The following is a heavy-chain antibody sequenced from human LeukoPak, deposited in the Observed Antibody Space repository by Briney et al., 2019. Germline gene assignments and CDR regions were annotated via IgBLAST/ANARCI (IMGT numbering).Heavy chain of an antibody. J-gene: IGHJ4*02. Sequence: SGGSLRLSCAASGLTFDDYGMSWVRQAPGKGLEWVSGINWNGGSTGYADSVKGRFTISRDNAKNSLYLQMNSLRAEDTALYYCARSRGGIAAAGRFDYWGQGTLVTVSS. CDR3: ARSRGGIAAAGRFDY. V-gene: IGHV3-20*04. CDR2: INWNGGST. D-gene: IGHD6-13*01. CDR1: GLTFDDYG.